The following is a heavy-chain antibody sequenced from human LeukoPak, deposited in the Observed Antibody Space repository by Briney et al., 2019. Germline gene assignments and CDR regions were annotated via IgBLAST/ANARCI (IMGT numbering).Heavy chain of an antibody. CDR1: GGSISSGDYY. D-gene: IGHD4-17*01. CDR2: IYYSGST. Sequence: PSETLSLTCTVSGGSISSGDYYWSWIRQPPGKGLEWIGYIYYSGSTYYNPSLKSRVTISVDTSKNQFSLKLSSVTAADTAVYYCARDILTTVTPEVVWGQGTTVTVSS. CDR3: ARDILTTVTPEVV. J-gene: IGHJ6*02. V-gene: IGHV4-30-4*08.